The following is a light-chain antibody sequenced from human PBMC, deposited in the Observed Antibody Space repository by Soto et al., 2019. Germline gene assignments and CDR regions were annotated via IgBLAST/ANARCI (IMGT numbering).Light chain of an antibody. CDR3: QQRRNWPPGIT. J-gene: IGKJ5*01. CDR1: QSISSW. CDR2: KAS. V-gene: IGKV1-5*03. Sequence: DIQMTQSPSTLPASVGDRVTITCRASQSISSWLAWYQQKPGKAPKLLIYKASSLESGVPSRFSGSGSGTDFTLTISSLEPEDFAVYYCQQRRNWPPGITFGQGTRLEIK.